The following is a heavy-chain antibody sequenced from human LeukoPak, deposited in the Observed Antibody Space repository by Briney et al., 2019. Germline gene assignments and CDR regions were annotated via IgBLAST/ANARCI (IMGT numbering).Heavy chain of an antibody. V-gene: IGHV3-23*01. J-gene: IGHJ4*02. CDR2: ISGSGGST. D-gene: IGHD3-10*01. CDR1: GFTFSSYA. Sequence: GGSLRLSCAASGFTFSSYAMSWVRQAPGKGLEWVSAISGSGGSTYYADSVKGRFTISRDNSKNTLYLQMNSLRAGDTAVYYCAKDVRLVRGVNYGSIIDYFDYWGQGTLVTVSS. CDR3: AKDVRLVRGVNYGSIIDYFDY.